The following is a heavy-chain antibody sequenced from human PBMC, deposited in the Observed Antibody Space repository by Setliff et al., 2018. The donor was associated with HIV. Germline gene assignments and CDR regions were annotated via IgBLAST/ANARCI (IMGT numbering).Heavy chain of an antibody. CDR1: GGSFSSYS. CDR2: INRSGST. V-gene: IGHV4-34*01. Sequence: SETLSLTCAVYGGSFSSYSWTWIRQPPGKGLEWIGDINRSGSTNYNPSLKSRLTIIVDTSKNQFSLKLNSVTAADTAVYYCGSIMVGGAMSYSYYYMDVWGKGTTVTV. J-gene: IGHJ6*03. CDR3: GSIMVGGAMSYSYYYMDV. D-gene: IGHD3-16*01.